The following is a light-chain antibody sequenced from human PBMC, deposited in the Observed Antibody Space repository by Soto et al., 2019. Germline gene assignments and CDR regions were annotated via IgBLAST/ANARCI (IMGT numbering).Light chain of an antibody. Sequence: GERATLSYSASQNINSSFAWYQQRPGQAPRLLIYRASTRAPGIPARFSGSGSGTGFTLTISRLEPEDFAVYYCQQHGSSPWMFGQGTKVDI. J-gene: IGKJ1*01. CDR2: RAS. CDR3: QQHGSSPWM. CDR1: QNINSS. V-gene: IGKV3-20*01.